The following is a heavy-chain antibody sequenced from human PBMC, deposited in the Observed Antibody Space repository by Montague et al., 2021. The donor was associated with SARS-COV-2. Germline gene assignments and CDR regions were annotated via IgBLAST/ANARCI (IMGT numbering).Heavy chain of an antibody. CDR2: IKQDGSEK. V-gene: IGHV3-7*01. Sequence: SLRLSCAASGFTFSLYWMSWVRQAPGKGLEWVAHIKQDGSEKYYVDSVKGRFTISRDNAKNSLYLQMNSLRAEDTAVYYCARIDSSSCYLEYWGQGTLVTVSS. J-gene: IGHJ4*03. CDR1: GFTFSLYW. CDR3: ARIDSSSCYLEY. D-gene: IGHD6-13*01.